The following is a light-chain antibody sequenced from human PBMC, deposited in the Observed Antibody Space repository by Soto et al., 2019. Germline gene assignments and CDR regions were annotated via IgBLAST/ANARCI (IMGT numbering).Light chain of an antibody. V-gene: IGKV3-20*01. J-gene: IGKJ5*01. CDR3: QQYGSSPLIT. CDR1: QRLSASD. Sequence: EIALTQSPATLSLSPGQRATISCLASQRLSASDIAWYQQKPGQAPKFLIYGVSSRATGIPDRFSGSGSGTDFTLTISRLEPEDFAVYHCQQYGSSPLITFGQGTRLEIK. CDR2: GVS.